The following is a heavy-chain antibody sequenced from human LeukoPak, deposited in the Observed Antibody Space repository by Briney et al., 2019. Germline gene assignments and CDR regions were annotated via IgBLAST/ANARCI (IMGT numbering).Heavy chain of an antibody. V-gene: IGHV3-48*01. CDR2: ISSSSNTI. CDR1: GFTFSSYS. D-gene: IGHD1-26*01. J-gene: IGHJ4*02. CDR3: GRGNSGSPETPDY. Sequence: GGSLRLSCAASGFTFSSYSMNWVRQAPGKGLEWVSYISSSSNTIYYADSAKGRFTISRDNAKNSLYLQMNSLRAEDTAVYYCGRGNSGSPETPDYWGQRTLVTVSS.